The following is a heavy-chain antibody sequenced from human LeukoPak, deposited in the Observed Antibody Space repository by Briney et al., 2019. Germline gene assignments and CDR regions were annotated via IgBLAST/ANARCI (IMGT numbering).Heavy chain of an antibody. CDR3: ARRLVAGSDWFDP. D-gene: IGHD6-19*01. J-gene: IGHJ5*02. V-gene: IGHV5-51*01. CDR2: IYPGDSDT. CDR1: GYSFTSYW. Sequence: GESLKVSCKGSGYSFTSYWIGWVRQLPGKGLEWMGTIYPGDSDTRYSPSFQGQVTISADKSISTAYLQWSSLKASDTAMYYCARRLVAGSDWFDPWGQGTLVTVSS.